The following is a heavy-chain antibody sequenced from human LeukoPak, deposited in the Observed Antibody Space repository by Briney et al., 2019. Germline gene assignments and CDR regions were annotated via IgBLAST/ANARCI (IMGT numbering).Heavy chain of an antibody. D-gene: IGHD6-19*01. Sequence: GGSLRLSCAASGFTFSSYGMHWVRQAPGKGLEWVAVISYDGSNKYYADSVKGRFTISRDNSKNTLYLQMNSLRAEDTAVYYCAKDRYSSGWYFRNYFDYWGQGTLVTVSS. V-gene: IGHV3-30*18. CDR3: AKDRYSSGWYFRNYFDY. CDR2: ISYDGSNK. CDR1: GFTFSSYG. J-gene: IGHJ4*02.